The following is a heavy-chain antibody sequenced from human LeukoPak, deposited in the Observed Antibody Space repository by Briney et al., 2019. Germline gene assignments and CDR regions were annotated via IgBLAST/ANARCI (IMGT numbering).Heavy chain of an antibody. V-gene: IGHV3-74*01. J-gene: IGHJ4*02. Sequence: GGSLRLSCSASGFIFNNYWMHWVRQAPGKGLVWISRVSPDGRSTNYADSVKGRFTISRDNAKNTLYLQMNSLSAEDTAIYYCAKVDGTGNSVFDYWGPRTLVPVSS. CDR2: VSPDGRST. D-gene: IGHD2-8*02. CDR3: AKVDGTGNSVFDY. CDR1: GFIFNNYW.